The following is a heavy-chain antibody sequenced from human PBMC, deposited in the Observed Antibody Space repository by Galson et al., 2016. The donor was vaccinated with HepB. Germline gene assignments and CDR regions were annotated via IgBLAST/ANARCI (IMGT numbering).Heavy chain of an antibody. CDR3: ARREYTDYDYVFDH. CDR1: GGSITRSPY. CDR2: IYYSGTT. V-gene: IGHV4-39*01. Sequence: SETLSLTCSVSGGSITRSPYWGWFRQPPGKEPEWIGSIYYSGTTFSNPSLTSRVTISIDPSRNQFFLTLNSVSAADTAVYYCARREYTDYDYVFDHWGQGILVIVSS. D-gene: IGHD5-12*01. J-gene: IGHJ4*02.